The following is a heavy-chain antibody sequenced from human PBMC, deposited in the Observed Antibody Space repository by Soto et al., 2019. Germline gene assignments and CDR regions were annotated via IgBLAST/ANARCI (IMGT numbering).Heavy chain of an antibody. D-gene: IGHD3-10*01. CDR1: GFTFSNAW. CDR3: TTDLGGEWLVFSPTFDY. V-gene: IGHV3-15*01. J-gene: IGHJ4*02. CDR2: IKSKTDGGTT. Sequence: EVQLVESGGGLIKPGGSLRLSCAASGFTFSNAWMSWVRQAPGKGLEWVGRIKSKTDGGTTDYAAPVKGRFTISRDDSKNTLYLQMNSLKTEDTAVYYCTTDLGGEWLVFSPTFDYWGQGTLVTVSS.